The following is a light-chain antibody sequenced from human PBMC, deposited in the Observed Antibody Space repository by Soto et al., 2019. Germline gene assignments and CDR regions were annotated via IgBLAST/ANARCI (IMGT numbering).Light chain of an antibody. V-gene: IGLV1-51*01. J-gene: IGLJ2*01. CDR3: GTWDSSLSVMV. Sequence: QSVLTQSSSVSAAAGQKVTISCSGSYSNIGSNFVSWYQHFPGSAPRLVIYDNSQRPSGIPDRFSGSKSGSSATLAITGLQTGDEAHYYCGTWDSSLSVMVFGGGTKLTVL. CDR1: YSNIGSNF. CDR2: DNS.